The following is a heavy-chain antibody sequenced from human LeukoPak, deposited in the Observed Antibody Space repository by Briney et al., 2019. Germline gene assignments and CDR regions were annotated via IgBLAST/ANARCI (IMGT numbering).Heavy chain of an antibody. Sequence: GESLKIXCKGSGYSFTSYWIGWVRQMPGKGLEWMGIIYPGDSDTRYSPSFQGQVTISADKSISTAYLQWSSLKASDTAMYYCARGFLPRYYYGSGSYLQYFDYWGQGTLVTVSS. D-gene: IGHD3-10*01. V-gene: IGHV5-51*03. CDR1: GYSFTSYW. CDR3: ARGFLPRYYYGSGSYLQYFDY. J-gene: IGHJ4*02. CDR2: IYPGDSDT.